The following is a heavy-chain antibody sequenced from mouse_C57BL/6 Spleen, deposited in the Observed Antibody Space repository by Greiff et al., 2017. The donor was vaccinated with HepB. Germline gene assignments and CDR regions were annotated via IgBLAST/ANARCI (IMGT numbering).Heavy chain of an antibody. CDR1: GYTFTSYG. Sequence: VKLVESGAELARPGASVKLSCKASGYTFTSYGISWVKQRTGQGLEWIGEIYPRSGNTYYNEKFKGKATLTADKSSSTAYMELRSLTSEDSAVYFCAREGIPHYYAMDYWGQGTSVTVSS. CDR2: IYPRSGNT. J-gene: IGHJ4*01. V-gene: IGHV1-81*01. CDR3: AREGIPHYYAMDY. D-gene: IGHD5-1-1*01.